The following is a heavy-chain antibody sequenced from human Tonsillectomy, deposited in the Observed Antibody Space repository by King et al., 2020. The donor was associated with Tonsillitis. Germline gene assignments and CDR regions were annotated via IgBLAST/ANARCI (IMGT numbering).Heavy chain of an antibody. Sequence: VQLVESGAEVKKPGASVKVSCKASGYTFTSYYMHWVRQAPGQGLEWMGIINPSGGSTSYAQKFQGRVTMTRDTSTSTVYMELSSLRSEDTAVYYCASTPPKDSSGWYTLDYWGQGTLVTVSS. CDR2: INPSGGST. CDR3: ASTPPKDSSGWYTLDY. J-gene: IGHJ4*02. D-gene: IGHD6-19*01. V-gene: IGHV1-46*01. CDR1: GYTFTSYY.